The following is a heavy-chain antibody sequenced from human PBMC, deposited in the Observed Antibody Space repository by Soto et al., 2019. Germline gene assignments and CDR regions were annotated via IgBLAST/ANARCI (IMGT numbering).Heavy chain of an antibody. CDR1: GGSVGSGSYY. Sequence: PSETLSLTCTVSGGSVGSGSYYWSWIRQPPGKGLEWIGYIYYSGSTNYNPSLKSRVTISVDTSKNQFSLKLSSVTAADTAVYYCARDLRGSYPHWGQGTLVTVSS. D-gene: IGHD1-26*01. CDR2: IYYSGST. V-gene: IGHV4-61*01. J-gene: IGHJ1*01. CDR3: ARDLRGSYPH.